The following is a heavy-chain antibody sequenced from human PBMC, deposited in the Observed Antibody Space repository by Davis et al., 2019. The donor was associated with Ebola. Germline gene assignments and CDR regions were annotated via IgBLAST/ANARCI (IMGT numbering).Heavy chain of an antibody. D-gene: IGHD2-2*01. CDR1: GFTFSSYA. CDR3: AKAEDIVVVPAATAGDYFDY. J-gene: IGHJ4*02. Sequence: GESLKISCAASGFTFSSYAMSWVRQAPGKGLEWVSAISGSGGSTYYADSVKGRFTISRDNSKNTLYLQMNSLRAEDTAVYYCAKAEDIVVVPAATAGDYFDYWGQGTLVTVSS. V-gene: IGHV3-23*01. CDR2: ISGSGGST.